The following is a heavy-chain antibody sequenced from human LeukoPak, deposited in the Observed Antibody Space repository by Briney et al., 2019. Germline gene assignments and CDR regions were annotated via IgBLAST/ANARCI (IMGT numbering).Heavy chain of an antibody. CDR2: INTDGSDR. Sequence: GGSLRLSCAASGFTFSSNYMHWVRQAPGKGLVWVSRINTDGSDRTHADFVKGRFTISRDNAKNKLYLEMNSLRAEDTAVYYCARALRSPGDSGLDYWGQGALVTVSS. V-gene: IGHV3-74*03. D-gene: IGHD3-10*01. CDR3: ARALRSPGDSGLDY. CDR1: GFTFSSNY. J-gene: IGHJ4*02.